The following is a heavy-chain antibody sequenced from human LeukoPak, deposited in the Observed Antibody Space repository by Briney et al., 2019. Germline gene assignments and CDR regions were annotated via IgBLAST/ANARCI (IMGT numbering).Heavy chain of an antibody. CDR2: IIPIFGTA. Sequence: SVKVSCKASGGTFSSYATSWVRQAPGQGLEWMGGIIPIFGTANYAQKFQGRVTITADESTSTAYMELSSLRSEDTAVYYCGRCDYGDYGVGYWGQGTLVTVSS. J-gene: IGHJ4*02. D-gene: IGHD4-17*01. V-gene: IGHV1-69*13. CDR3: GRCDYGDYGVGY. CDR1: GGTFSSYA.